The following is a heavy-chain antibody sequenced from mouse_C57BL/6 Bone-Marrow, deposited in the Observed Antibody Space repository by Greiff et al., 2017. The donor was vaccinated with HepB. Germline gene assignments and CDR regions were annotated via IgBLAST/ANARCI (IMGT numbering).Heavy chain of an antibody. J-gene: IGHJ3*01. Sequence: EVKLAESGEGLVKPGGSLKLSCAASGFTFSSYAMSWVRQTPEKRLEWVAYISSGGDYIYYADTVKGRFTISRDNARNTLYLQMSSLKSEDTAMYYCTRDPRWLLKAYWGQGTLVTVSA. CDR2: ISSGGDYI. D-gene: IGHD2-3*01. V-gene: IGHV5-9-1*02. CDR3: TRDPRWLLKAY. CDR1: GFTFSSYA.